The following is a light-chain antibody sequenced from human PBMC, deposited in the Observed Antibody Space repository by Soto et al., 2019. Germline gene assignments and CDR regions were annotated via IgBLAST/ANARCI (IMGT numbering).Light chain of an antibody. CDR3: QQRSNWPT. Sequence: DTQMTQSPSSLFASAVDRVTITCRASQTINNYLNWYQHKAGKPPKVLIYGASNLQSGAPSMLSGSGYGTDFTLTISSLESEDFAIYYCQQRSNWPTFGQGTRLEIK. CDR2: GAS. V-gene: IGKV1-39*01. CDR1: QTINNY. J-gene: IGKJ5*01.